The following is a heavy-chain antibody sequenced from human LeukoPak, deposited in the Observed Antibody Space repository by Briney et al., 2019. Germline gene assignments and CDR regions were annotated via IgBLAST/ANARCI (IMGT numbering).Heavy chain of an antibody. D-gene: IGHD6-19*01. J-gene: IGHJ4*02. CDR2: IWYDGHNK. CDR1: GFAFTKYG. CDR3: AIEWGLIAVAGGPGY. V-gene: IGHV3-33*03. Sequence: GGSLRLSCAASGFAFTKYGMHWVRQAPGKGLEWLAIIWYDGHNKYYADSVRGRFTISRDNSKNTLFLEMNELRVEDTAMYYCAIEWGLIAVAGGPGYWGQGTLVTVSS.